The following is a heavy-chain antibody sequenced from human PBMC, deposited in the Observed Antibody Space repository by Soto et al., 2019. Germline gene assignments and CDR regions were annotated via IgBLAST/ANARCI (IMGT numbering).Heavy chain of an antibody. CDR3: AKGTLVKTPGKRDFEG. CDR1: GFTFSNYA. V-gene: IGHV3-23*01. Sequence: GGSMRLSCAASGFTFSNYAMSWVRQAPGMGLEWVSTLGVRSTYYADSVKGRFTISRDNSNNALYLQMNSLRVGDTAVYYCAKGTLVKTPGKRDFEGWGQGTMVTVSS. CDR2: LGVRST. D-gene: IGHD6-13*01. J-gene: IGHJ3*01.